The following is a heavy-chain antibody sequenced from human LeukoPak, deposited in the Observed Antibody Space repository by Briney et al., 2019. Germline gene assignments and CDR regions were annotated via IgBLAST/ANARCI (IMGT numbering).Heavy chain of an antibody. V-gene: IGHV3-11*04. CDR3: ARDRGHYYDSSGLRCAFDI. Sequence: PGGSLRLSCAASGFTFSDYYMSWIRQAPGKGLGWVSYISSSGSTIYYADSVKGRFTISRDNAKNSLYLQMNSLRAEDTAVYYCARDRGHYYDSSGLRCAFDIWGQGTTVTVSS. J-gene: IGHJ3*02. D-gene: IGHD3-22*01. CDR2: ISSSGSTI. CDR1: GFTFSDYY.